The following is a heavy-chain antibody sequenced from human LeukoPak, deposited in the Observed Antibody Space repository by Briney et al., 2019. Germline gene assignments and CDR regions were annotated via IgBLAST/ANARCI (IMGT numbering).Heavy chain of an antibody. D-gene: IGHD3-22*01. V-gene: IGHV4-59*08. CDR3: ASYDKGGFDY. CDR2: IYYSRST. J-gene: IGHJ4*02. Sequence: SETLSLTCTGSVGSISSYYWSWIRQPPGKGLEWIGYIYYSRSTNYKPSLKSRVTISVATSKSQFSLKLSSVTAADTVVYYCASYDKGGFDYWGQGTLVTVSS. CDR1: VGSISSYY.